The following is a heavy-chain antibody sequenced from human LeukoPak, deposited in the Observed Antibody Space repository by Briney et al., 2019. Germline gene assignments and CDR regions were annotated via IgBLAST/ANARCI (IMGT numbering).Heavy chain of an antibody. CDR1: GGTFSSYA. CDR2: IIPILGIA. D-gene: IGHD5/OR15-5a*01. V-gene: IGHV1-69*04. CDR3: ARAQVSGGYFDY. Sequence: ASVKVSCKASGGTFSSYAISWVRQAPGQGLEWMGRIIPILGIANYAQKFQGRVTITADKSTSTAYMELSSLRAEDTAVYYCARAQVSGGYFDYWGQGTLVTVSS. J-gene: IGHJ4*02.